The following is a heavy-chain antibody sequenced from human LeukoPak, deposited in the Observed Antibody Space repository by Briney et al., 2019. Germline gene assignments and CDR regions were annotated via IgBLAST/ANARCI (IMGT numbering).Heavy chain of an antibody. CDR2: INPNSGGT. CDR3: VREGYCSRGSCYLAYYFDY. J-gene: IGHJ4*02. D-gene: IGHD2-15*01. Sequence: ASVKVSCKASGYTFTGYYMHWVRQAPGQGLEWMGWINPNSGGTNYAQKFQGRVTMTRDTSISTAYMELSRLRSDDTAVYYCVREGYCSRGSCYLAYYFDYWGQGTLVTVSS. V-gene: IGHV1-2*02. CDR1: GYTFTGYY.